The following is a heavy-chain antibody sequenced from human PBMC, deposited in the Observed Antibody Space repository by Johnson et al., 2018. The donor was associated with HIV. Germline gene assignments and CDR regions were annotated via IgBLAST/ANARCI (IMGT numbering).Heavy chain of an antibody. V-gene: IGHV3-11*04. D-gene: IGHD6-6*01. J-gene: IGHJ3*02. Sequence: QVQLVESGGGLVKPGGSLRLSCAAFGFTFSDYYMSWIRQAPGKGLERVPSISSTGSTIYYADSAKGRFTISRDNATNSLYLQMNSLRAEDTAVYYCARDVIKVIAARDDAFDIWGQGTMVTVSS. CDR1: GFTFSDYY. CDR3: ARDVIKVIAARDDAFDI. CDR2: ISSTGSTI.